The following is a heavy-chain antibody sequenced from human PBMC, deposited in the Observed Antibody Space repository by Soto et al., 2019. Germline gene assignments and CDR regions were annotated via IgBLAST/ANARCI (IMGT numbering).Heavy chain of an antibody. V-gene: IGHV1-18*01. CDR3: ARDVASAGTTWFDT. D-gene: IGHD6-13*01. J-gene: IGHJ5*02. CDR1: DYTFASYG. CDR2: ISAYNGHT. Sequence: QVQLVQSGAEVKKPGASVKVSCKASDYTFASYGISWVRQAPGQGLEWMGWISAYNGHTYYPQKLQGRVTMTTDISTSTAYMELRSLSSVDTAVYYCARDVASAGTTWFDTWGQGTLVTVSS.